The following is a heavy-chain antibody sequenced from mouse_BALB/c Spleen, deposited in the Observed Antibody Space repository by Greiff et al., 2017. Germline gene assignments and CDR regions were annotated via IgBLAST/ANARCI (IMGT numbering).Heavy chain of an antibody. D-gene: IGHD1-1*01. CDR1: GYSITSDYA. CDR2: ISYSGST. CDR3: ASTTVVRGYAMDY. J-gene: IGHJ4*01. Sequence: DVQLQESGPGLVKPSQSLSLTCTVTGYSITSDYAWNWIRQFPGNKLEWIGYISYSGSTSYNPSLKSRISITRDTSTNQFFLQLNSVTTEDTATYYCASTTVVRGYAMDYWGQGTSVTVSS. V-gene: IGHV3-2*02.